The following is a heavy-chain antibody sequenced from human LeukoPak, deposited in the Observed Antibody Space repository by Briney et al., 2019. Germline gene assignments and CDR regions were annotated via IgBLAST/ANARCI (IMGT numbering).Heavy chain of an antibody. D-gene: IGHD3-10*01. J-gene: IGHJ4*02. CDR3: ARAPHRYYYIDY. CDR1: GFTFRYNS. V-gene: IGHV3-53*01. CDR2: IYADGTT. Sequence: PGGSLRLSCAASGFTFRYNSMTWVRQAPGKGLEGVSTIYADGTTYYADSMQGRFTISRDNSKNTLDLQMNSLRAEDTAVYYCARAPHRYYYIDYWGQGTLVTVSS.